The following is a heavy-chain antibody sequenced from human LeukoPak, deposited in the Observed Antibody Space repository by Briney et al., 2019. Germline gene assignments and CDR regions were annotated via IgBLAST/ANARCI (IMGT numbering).Heavy chain of an antibody. J-gene: IGHJ4*02. CDR3: ATSLLGTVPHYFDY. CDR1: GGSISSHY. D-gene: IGHD3/OR15-3a*01. CDR2: VSYTGTT. V-gene: IGHV4-59*11. Sequence: SETLSLTCTVSGGSISSHYWSWIRQPPGKGLEWIGYVSYTGTTNYNPSLKSRVTMPMDASKNHFSLKLSSVTAADTAVYYCATSLLGTVPHYFDYWGQGTLVTASS.